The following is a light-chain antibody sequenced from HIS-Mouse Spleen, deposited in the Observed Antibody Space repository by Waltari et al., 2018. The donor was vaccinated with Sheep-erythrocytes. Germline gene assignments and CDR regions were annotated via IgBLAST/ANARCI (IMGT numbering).Light chain of an antibody. V-gene: IGLV1-44*01. Sequence: QSVLTQPPSASGTPGPRVTIPCSGSSSTPGSNTVNWYQQLPGTAPKLLIYSNNQRPSGVPDRFSGSKSGTSASLAISGLQSEDEADYYCAAWDDSLNGVVFGGGTKLTVL. J-gene: IGLJ2*01. CDR1: SSTPGSNT. CDR3: AAWDDSLNGVV. CDR2: SNN.